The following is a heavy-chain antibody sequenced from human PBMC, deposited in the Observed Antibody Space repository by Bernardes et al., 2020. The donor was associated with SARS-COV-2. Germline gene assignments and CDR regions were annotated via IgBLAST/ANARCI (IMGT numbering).Heavy chain of an antibody. CDR1: GFTFSSYA. D-gene: IGHD3-16*01. J-gene: IGHJ4*02. Sequence: GGTLRLSCAASGFTFSSYAMHWVRQAPGKGLEWVAVISYDGSNKYYADSVKGRFTISRDNSKNTLYLQMNSLRAEDTAVYYCAREEGFYDYIWGSSGYFDYWGQGTLVTVSS. CDR3: AREEGFYDYIWGSSGYFDY. V-gene: IGHV3-30*01. CDR2: ISYDGSNK.